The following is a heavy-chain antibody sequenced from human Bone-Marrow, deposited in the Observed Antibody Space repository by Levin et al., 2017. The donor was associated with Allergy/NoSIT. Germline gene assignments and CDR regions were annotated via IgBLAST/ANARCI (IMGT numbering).Heavy chain of an antibody. J-gene: IGHJ5*02. CDR3: ARSLTMLRGGFDP. V-gene: IGHV4-30-2*01. D-gene: IGHD3-10*01. Sequence: PSETLSLTCALSGGSISSGGSSWSWIRQPPGKGLEWIGYIFHTGSTYYNSSLKSRVTISVDRSKNQFSLKLTSVTAADTAVYYCARSLTMLRGGFDPWGQGILVTVSS. CDR2: IFHTGST. CDR1: GGSISSGGSS.